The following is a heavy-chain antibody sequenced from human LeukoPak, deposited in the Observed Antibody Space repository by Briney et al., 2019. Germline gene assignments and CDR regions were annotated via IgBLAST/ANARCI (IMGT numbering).Heavy chain of an antibody. CDR2: IYYSGST. Sequence: SETLSLTCAVSGYSISSSNWWGSIRPPPGKGLEWIGYIYYSGSTYYNASLKSRVTLSVDTSKNQFSLKLNSVTAVDTAVYYCARRGSGRYNWFDPWGQGTLVTVSS. J-gene: IGHJ5*02. D-gene: IGHD3-10*01. CDR3: ARRGSGRYNWFDP. CDR1: GYSISSSNW. V-gene: IGHV4-28*01.